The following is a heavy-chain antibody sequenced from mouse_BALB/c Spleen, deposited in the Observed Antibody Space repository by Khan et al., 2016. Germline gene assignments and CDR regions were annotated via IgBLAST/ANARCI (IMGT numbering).Heavy chain of an antibody. CDR1: GFDFSRYW. V-gene: IGHV4-1*02. Sequence: EVQLLESGGGLVQPGGSLKLSCAASGFDFSRYWMSWVRQAPGTGLEWSGEINTDSSTINYKPYLKDKFIISRDNAKNTLYLQMSKLRSEDTDLSYSARAGYYVYLAYWGQGTLLTVSA. CDR2: INTDSSTI. D-gene: IGHD1-1*01. CDR3: ARAGYYVYLAY. J-gene: IGHJ3*01.